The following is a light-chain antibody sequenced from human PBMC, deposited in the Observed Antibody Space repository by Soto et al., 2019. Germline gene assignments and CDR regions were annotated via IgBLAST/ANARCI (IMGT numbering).Light chain of an antibody. Sequence: EIVMTQSPATLSVSPGERATLSCRASQSVSSDLAWYHQKPGQAPRLLIYGASTRATGIPARFSGSGSGTEFTLTINSLQSGDFAVYYCQQYNNWPRTFGQGTKVDIK. CDR2: GAS. CDR1: QSVSSD. V-gene: IGKV3-15*01. CDR3: QQYNNWPRT. J-gene: IGKJ1*01.